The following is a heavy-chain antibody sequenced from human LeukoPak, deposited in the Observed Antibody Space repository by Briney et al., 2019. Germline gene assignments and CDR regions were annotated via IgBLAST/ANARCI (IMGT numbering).Heavy chain of an antibody. J-gene: IGHJ4*02. Sequence: SETLSLTCTVSGGSISSYSWSWIRQPPGKGLECIGYIYDSGSTNYNPSLKSRVAMSVDKSKNQFSLKLSYVTAADTAVYYCARLSHYFDSSGYYYVRFFDYWGQGTLVTVSS. CDR1: GGSISSYS. CDR3: ARLSHYFDSSGYYYVRFFDY. D-gene: IGHD3-22*01. V-gene: IGHV4-59*08. CDR2: IYDSGST.